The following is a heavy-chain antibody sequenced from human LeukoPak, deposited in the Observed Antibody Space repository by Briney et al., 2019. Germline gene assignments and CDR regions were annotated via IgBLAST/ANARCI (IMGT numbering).Heavy chain of an antibody. V-gene: IGHV3-43*02. CDR2: ISGDGATT. CDR3: AKDYY. CDR1: GFTFDDYP. Sequence: GGSLRLSCAASGFTFDDYPMHWVRQGPGKGLEWLSLISGDGATTYYADSVKGRFTISRDNIKDSLYLQMNSLRTEDTALYYCAKDYYWGQGTLVTVSS. J-gene: IGHJ4*02.